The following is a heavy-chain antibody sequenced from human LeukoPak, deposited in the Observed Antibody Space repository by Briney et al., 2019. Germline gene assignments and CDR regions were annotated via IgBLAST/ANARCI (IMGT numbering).Heavy chain of an antibody. J-gene: IGHJ4*02. Sequence: GGSLRLSCAASGFTFSIYGMHWVRQAPGKGLGWVAAICDDGTNIHYADSVKGRFTISRDNTKNTQYLQMNSLRDEDTAVYYCARVGYNSGWYEYWGQGTLVTVSS. CDR1: GFTFSIYG. V-gene: IGHV3-33*08. D-gene: IGHD6-19*01. CDR2: ICDDGTNI. CDR3: ARVGYNSGWYEY.